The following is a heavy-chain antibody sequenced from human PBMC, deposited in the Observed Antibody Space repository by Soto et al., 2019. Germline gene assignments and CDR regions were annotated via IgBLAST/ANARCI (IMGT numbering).Heavy chain of an antibody. D-gene: IGHD3-22*01. Sequence: EVQLVESGGGLVQPGGSLRLSCAASGFTFSSYEMNWVRQAPGKGLEWVSYISSSGSTIYYADSVKGRFTISRDNAKNSLYLQMNSLRAEDTAVYYCASSYNYYDSSGSIFDYWGQGTLVTVSS. CDR2: ISSSGSTI. J-gene: IGHJ4*02. V-gene: IGHV3-48*03. CDR1: GFTFSSYE. CDR3: ASSYNYYDSSGSIFDY.